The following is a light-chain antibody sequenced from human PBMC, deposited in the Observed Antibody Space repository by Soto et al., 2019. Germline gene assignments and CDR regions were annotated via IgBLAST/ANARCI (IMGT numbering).Light chain of an antibody. Sequence: EIVLTLSPATLSLSPGEGATLSCRASQTVSSGFLAWYQQKVGQAPRLLIYGASTRATGIPDRFSGSGSGTDFTLTIDRLEPEDFAVYYCHQYYSSPTTFGGGTKVDIK. CDR2: GAS. V-gene: IGKV3-20*01. CDR1: QTVSSGF. J-gene: IGKJ4*01. CDR3: HQYYSSPTT.